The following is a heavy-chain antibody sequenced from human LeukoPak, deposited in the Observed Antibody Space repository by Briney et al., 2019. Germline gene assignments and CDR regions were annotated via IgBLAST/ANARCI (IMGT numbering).Heavy chain of an antibody. CDR1: GYSFTSYW. J-gene: IGHJ3*01. V-gene: IGHV5-51*01. CDR3: ARRSGAFDY. CDR2: ICPGDSDT. Sequence: PGESLKSPCKGSGYSFTSYWIGWLRQIPGKGLEWMGSICPGDSDTRYSPSFQGKVTISADKSISTPYLQWSSLKASDTAMYYCARRSGAFDYWGQGTMVTVSS.